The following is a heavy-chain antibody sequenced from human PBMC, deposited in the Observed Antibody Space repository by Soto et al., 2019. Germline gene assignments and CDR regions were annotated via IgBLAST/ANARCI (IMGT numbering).Heavy chain of an antibody. D-gene: IGHD2-2*01. Sequence: QVQLVQSGAEVKKPGASVKVSCKASGYTFTSYYMHWVRQAPGQGLEWMGIINPSGGSRSYAQKFQGRVTMTRDTSTSTVYMELSSLRSEDTAVYYCARNGIVVVPAARHYYYYMDVWGKGTTVTVSS. CDR3: ARNGIVVVPAARHYYYYMDV. CDR2: INPSGGSR. J-gene: IGHJ6*03. CDR1: GYTFTSYY. V-gene: IGHV1-46*03.